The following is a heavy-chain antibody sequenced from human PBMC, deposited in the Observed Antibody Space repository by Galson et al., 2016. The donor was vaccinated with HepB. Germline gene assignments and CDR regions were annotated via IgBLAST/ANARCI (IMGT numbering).Heavy chain of an antibody. D-gene: IGHD1-26*01. CDR3: ARRTHSGTFWYFDL. J-gene: IGHJ2*01. Sequence: SETLSLTCTVSGDSISSGAYYWGWIRQPPGKGLEWIGYIYYTGTGRTFFNPSLKSRVTISVDASKDQFSLKLSAVTAADTAVYYCARRTHSGTFWYFDLWGRGTLVSVSS. CDR2: IYYTGTGRT. CDR1: GDSISSGAYY. V-gene: IGHV4-39*01.